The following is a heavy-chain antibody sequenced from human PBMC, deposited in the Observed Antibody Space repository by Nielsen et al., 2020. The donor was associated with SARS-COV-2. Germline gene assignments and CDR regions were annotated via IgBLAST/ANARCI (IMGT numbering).Heavy chain of an antibody. CDR3: VRIDSSGYTSGY. CDR1: GFTFDDYA. Sequence: GGSLRLSCAASGFTFDDYAMHWVRQAPGKGLEWVSGISWNSGFIGYADSVKGRFTISRDNAKNSLYLQMNSLRAEDTALYYCVRIDSSGYTSGYWGQGTLVTVSS. D-gene: IGHD3-22*01. V-gene: IGHV3-9*01. J-gene: IGHJ4*02. CDR2: ISWNSGFI.